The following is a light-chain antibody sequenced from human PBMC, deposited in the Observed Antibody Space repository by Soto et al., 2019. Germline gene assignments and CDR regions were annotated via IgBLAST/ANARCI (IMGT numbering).Light chain of an antibody. J-gene: IGKJ3*01. CDR1: QSVTSK. V-gene: IGKV3-20*01. CDR3: QQYGASPET. Sequence: EVVLTQSPGTLSLSPGDRATLSCGASQSVTSKLAWYQQKPGQAPRLLIYGASNRATGIPDRFTGSGSGTDFTLTISRLEPEDFAVYYCQQYGASPETFGPGTKVDI. CDR2: GAS.